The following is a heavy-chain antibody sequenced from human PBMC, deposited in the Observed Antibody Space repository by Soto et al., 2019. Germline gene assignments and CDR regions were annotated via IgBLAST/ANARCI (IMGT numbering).Heavy chain of an antibody. CDR2: ISAYNGDT. V-gene: IGHV1-18*01. CDR3: ARDSGVVVAVYAFDV. J-gene: IGHJ3*01. Sequence: QDQLVESGAEVKKPGASVKVSCRASGYAFSSYGVSWVRQAPGHGLEWMAWISAYNGDTKYPQKLQGRVTVTTDTSTSTAYMELSSLISDDTAVYYCARDSGVVVAVYAFDVWGQGTMVTVSS. D-gene: IGHD2-15*01. CDR1: GYAFSSYG.